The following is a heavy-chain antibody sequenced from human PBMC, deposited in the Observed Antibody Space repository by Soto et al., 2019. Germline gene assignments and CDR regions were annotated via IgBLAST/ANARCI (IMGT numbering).Heavy chain of an antibody. CDR3: ARDRDFWSGYRPLSSYSGMDV. J-gene: IGHJ6*02. CDR2: INPNSGGT. CDR1: GYTFTGYY. D-gene: IGHD3-3*01. Sequence: ASVKVSCKASGYTFTGYYMHWVRQAPGQGLEWMGWINPNSGGTNYAQKFQGWVTMTRDTSISTAYMELSRLRSDDTAVYYCARDRDFWSGYRPLSSYSGMDVWGQGTTVTVSS. V-gene: IGHV1-2*04.